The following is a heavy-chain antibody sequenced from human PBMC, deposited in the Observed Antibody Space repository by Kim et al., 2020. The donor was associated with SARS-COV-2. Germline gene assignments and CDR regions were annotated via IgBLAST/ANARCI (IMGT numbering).Heavy chain of an antibody. J-gene: IGHJ4*02. V-gene: IGHV3-73*01. CDR1: GFTFGGSA. CDR3: SREGQQLN. CDR2: IRSKANNYAT. D-gene: IGHD6-13*01. Sequence: GGSLRLSCAASGFTFGGSAIHWVRQASGKGLEWIGRIRSKANNYATAYAASVKGRFIVSRDDSKNMAYLQMNSLKIDDTAMYYCSREGQQLNWGQGTPVTVSS.